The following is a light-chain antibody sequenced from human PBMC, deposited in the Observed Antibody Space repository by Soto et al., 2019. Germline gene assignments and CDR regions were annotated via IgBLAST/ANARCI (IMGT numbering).Light chain of an antibody. J-gene: IGLJ2*01. CDR3: SSYTSTNTLGV. Sequence: QSALTQPASVSGSPGQSITISCTGTSSDVGGYNYVSWYQQHPGKAPKLIIYEVSNRPSGVSTRFSGSKSGNTASLTISGLQAEDEADYYCSSYTSTNTLGVFGGGTQLTVL. CDR2: EVS. V-gene: IGLV2-14*01. CDR1: SSDVGGYNY.